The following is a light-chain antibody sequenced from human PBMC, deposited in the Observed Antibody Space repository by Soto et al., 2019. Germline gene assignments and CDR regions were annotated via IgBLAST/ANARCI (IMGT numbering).Light chain of an antibody. CDR1: QRRNNN. J-gene: IGKJ5*01. CDR2: GTS. Sequence: DIVMTQSPATLSVSPGHRATLSCMAGQRRNNNVAWYPHKPGQAPRPLISGTSTRATGISARFSGGGSGTEFTLTISSLQSEDFAVYYCQQYAKWPPSITFGQGTRLEIK. V-gene: IGKV3-15*01. CDR3: QQYAKWPPSIT.